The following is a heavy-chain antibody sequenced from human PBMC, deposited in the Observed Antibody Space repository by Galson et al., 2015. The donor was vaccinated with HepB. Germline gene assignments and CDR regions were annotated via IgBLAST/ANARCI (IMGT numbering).Heavy chain of an antibody. J-gene: IGHJ4*02. D-gene: IGHD2-2*01. CDR3: ARGLSRPYQHYFAS. Sequence: SETLSLTCGVPIGSFSGYRWTFIRQSPREGLEWIGDITYSGITASNPSLKSRVTISIDKSTIQFSLSLSSVTAADTAVYYCARGLSRPYQHYFASWGQGTLVTVSS. CDR1: IGSFSGYR. V-gene: IGHV4-34*01. CDR2: ITYSGIT.